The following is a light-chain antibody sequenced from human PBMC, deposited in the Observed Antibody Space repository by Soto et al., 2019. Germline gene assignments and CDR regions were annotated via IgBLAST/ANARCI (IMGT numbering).Light chain of an antibody. Sequence: DIPMTQSPSTLSASVGDRVTITCRASQSINSWLAWYQQKPGKAPNLLIYKASSLESGVPSRFSGSGSGTEFTLTISSLQPDDFATYYCQHYNSSPWTFGQGTKVEIK. J-gene: IGKJ1*01. CDR1: QSINSW. CDR3: QHYNSSPWT. CDR2: KAS. V-gene: IGKV1-5*03.